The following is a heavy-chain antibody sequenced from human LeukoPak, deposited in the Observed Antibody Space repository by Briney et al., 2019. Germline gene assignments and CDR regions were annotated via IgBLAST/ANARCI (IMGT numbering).Heavy chain of an antibody. CDR2: INPGGAPT. J-gene: IGHJ4*02. D-gene: IGHD1-26*01. Sequence: GASVKVSCKASGYTFTNYYIHWVRQAPGQGLEWMRIINPGGAPTSYAQKFQGRLIMTRDTSTSTVYMELSSLRSEDTAVYYCARAKSGTYFFDYWGQGNLVTVSS. CDR1: GYTFTNYY. CDR3: ARAKSGTYFFDY. V-gene: IGHV1-46*01.